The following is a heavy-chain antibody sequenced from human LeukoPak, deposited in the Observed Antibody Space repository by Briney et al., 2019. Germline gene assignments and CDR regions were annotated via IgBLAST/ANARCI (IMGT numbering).Heavy chain of an antibody. J-gene: IGHJ4*02. D-gene: IGHD2-15*01. V-gene: IGHV1-46*01. Sequence: ASVKVSCKASGNTFTNHNMHWVRLAPGQGLEWMGIISPSDGATNYAQKFQGRVTMTRDTYTSTVYMDLSSLKSEDTAVYYCAREVAAPYRFDDWGQGTLVTVSS. CDR1: GNTFTNHN. CDR3: AREVAAPYRFDD. CDR2: ISPSDGAT.